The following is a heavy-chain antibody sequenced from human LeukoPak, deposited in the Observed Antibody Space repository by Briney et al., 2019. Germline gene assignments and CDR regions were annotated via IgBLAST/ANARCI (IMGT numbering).Heavy chain of an antibody. J-gene: IGHJ4*02. CDR2: ITDGSTTK. CDR3: ARDGDIAVATAPYYFDY. Sequence: PGGSLRLSCAASGFTFSYYEMIWVRQAPGKGLEWVSYITDGSTTKNYADSVKGRFTISRDNAKNSLYLQMNSLRAEDTAIYYCARDGDIAVATAPYYFDYWGQGILVNVSS. D-gene: IGHD6-19*01. CDR1: GFTFSYYE. V-gene: IGHV3-48*03.